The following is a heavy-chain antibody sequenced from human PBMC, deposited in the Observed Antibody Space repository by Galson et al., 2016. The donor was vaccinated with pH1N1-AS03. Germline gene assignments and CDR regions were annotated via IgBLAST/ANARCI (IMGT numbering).Heavy chain of an antibody. CDR1: GFSFNSYG. V-gene: IGHV3-30*02. Sequence: SLRLSCAASGFSFNSYGMHWVRQAPGKGLEWVTFMWHDGIAKRYADSVKGRFAISRDSSKNTVYLQMNSLRAEDTAVYYCAKDHSNFYGMDVWGHGTTVTVSS. CDR2: MWHDGIAK. J-gene: IGHJ6*02. CDR3: AKDHSNFYGMDV. D-gene: IGHD4-11*01.